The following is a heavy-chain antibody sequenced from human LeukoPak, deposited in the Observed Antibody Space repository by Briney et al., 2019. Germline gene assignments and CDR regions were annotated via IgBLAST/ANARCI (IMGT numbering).Heavy chain of an antibody. CDR1: GFTFSSYA. CDR2: IGGSSGKI. J-gene: IGHJ5*02. CDR3: AKQPYQYVSGSPSWLDP. Sequence: GGSLRLSCAPSGFTFSSYAMTWVRQAPGKGLEWVSGIGGSSGKIFYADSVKGRFTISRDNSKNTLYLQMNTLRAEDTAVYFCAKQPYQYVSGSPSWLDPWGQGTLVTVSS. D-gene: IGHD3-10*01. V-gene: IGHV3-23*01.